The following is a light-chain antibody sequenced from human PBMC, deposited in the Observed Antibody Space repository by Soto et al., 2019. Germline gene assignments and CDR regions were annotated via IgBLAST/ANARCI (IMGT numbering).Light chain of an antibody. CDR3: LQDYNYPRT. CDR2: AAS. V-gene: IGKV1-6*01. J-gene: IGKJ1*01. CDR1: QGIRNE. Sequence: AIQMTQSPSSLSASVGDRVTITCRASQGIRNELGWYQQRPGKAPKLLIYAASTLESGVPSRFSDSGSGTDFTLTISSLRPEDLATYYCLQDYNYPRTFGQGTKVELK.